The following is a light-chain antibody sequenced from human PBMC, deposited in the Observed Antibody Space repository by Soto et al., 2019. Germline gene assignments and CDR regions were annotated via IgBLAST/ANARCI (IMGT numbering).Light chain of an antibody. CDR2: DAS. J-gene: IGKJ4*01. CDR3: QQRSNWPRALT. V-gene: IGKV3-11*01. CDR1: QSVGTY. Sequence: EIVLTQSPPTLSLSPGERATLSCRASQSVGTYLAWYQQKPGQAPRLLIYDASNRATGIPARFSGSGSGTDFTLTISSLEPEDFAVYYCQQRSNWPRALTFGGGTKVEIK.